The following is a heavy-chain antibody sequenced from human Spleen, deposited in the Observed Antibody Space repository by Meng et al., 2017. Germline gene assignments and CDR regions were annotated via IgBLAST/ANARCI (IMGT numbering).Heavy chain of an antibody. V-gene: IGHV1-2*06. CDR1: GYSFTGNY. CDR3: ARDEDISAAGKLFGDY. J-gene: IGHJ4*02. Sequence: ASVNVSCKASGYSFTGNYIHWVRQAPGQGLEWMGRIYPNSGGTNYAQNFQGRVTMTGDTSISTAYMELSGLRSDDTAMYYCARDEDISAAGKLFGDYWGQGTLVTVSS. CDR2: IYPNSGGT. D-gene: IGHD6-13*01.